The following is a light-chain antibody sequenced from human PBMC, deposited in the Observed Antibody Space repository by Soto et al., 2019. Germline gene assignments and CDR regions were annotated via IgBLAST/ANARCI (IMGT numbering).Light chain of an antibody. V-gene: IGLV2-11*01. J-gene: IGLJ1*01. CDR1: SSDVGGYNY. CDR3: CSYAGRCTHP. CDR2: DVS. Sequence: QSALTQPRSVSGAPGQSVTISCTGTSSDVGGYNYVSWYQQHPGKAPKLMIYDVSKRPSGVPDRFSGSTSANTAPLTISGLQDEDEADYCSCSYAGRCTHPFGTGTKLTVL.